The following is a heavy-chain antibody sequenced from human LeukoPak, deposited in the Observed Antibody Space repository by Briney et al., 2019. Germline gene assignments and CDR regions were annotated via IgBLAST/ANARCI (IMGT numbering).Heavy chain of an antibody. V-gene: IGHV3-11*06. CDR2: ISSSSSYT. CDR3: ARGVPAVMMYGMDV. D-gene: IGHD2-2*01. CDR1: GFTFSDYY. J-gene: IGHJ6*04. Sequence: GGSLRLSCAASGFTFSDYYMSWIRQAPGKGLEWVSYISSSSSYTNYADSVKGRFTISRDNAKNSLYLQMNSLRAEDTAVYYCARGVPAVMMYGMDVWGKGTTVTVSS.